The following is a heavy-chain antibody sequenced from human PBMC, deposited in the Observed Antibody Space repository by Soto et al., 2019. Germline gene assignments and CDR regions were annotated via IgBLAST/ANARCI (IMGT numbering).Heavy chain of an antibody. J-gene: IGHJ4*02. CDR1: GGSISSYY. D-gene: IGHD2-21*02. Sequence: SETLSLTCTVSGGSISSYYWSWIRQPPGKGLEWIGYIYYSGSTNYNPSLKSRVTISVDTSKNQFSLKLSSVTAADTAVYYCAREPSYCGGDCPIDYWGQGTLVTVSS. V-gene: IGHV4-59*01. CDR2: IYYSGST. CDR3: AREPSYCGGDCPIDY.